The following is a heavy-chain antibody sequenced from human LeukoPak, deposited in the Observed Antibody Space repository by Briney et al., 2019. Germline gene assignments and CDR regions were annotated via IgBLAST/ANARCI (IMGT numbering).Heavy chain of an antibody. CDR1: GFSFSTYA. J-gene: IGHJ4*02. CDR3: AKNFGPGNAFYEY. CDR2: IVGSGHYI. D-gene: IGHD3-10*01. Sequence: PGGSLRLSCAASGFSFSTYAMTWVRQAPGRGLEWVSAIVGSGHYIFYRDSVQGRFTTSRDNSRTTLFLQMNSLTAEDSAVYYCAKNFGPGNAFYEYWGQGVLVTVSS. V-gene: IGHV3-23*01.